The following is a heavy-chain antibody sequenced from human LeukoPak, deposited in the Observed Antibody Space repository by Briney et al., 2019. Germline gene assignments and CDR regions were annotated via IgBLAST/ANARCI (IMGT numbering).Heavy chain of an antibody. CDR1: GFTFSSYG. Sequence: GGSLRLSCAASGFTFSSYGMHWVRQAPGKGLEWVAFIRYDGSNKYYADSVKGRFTISRDNSKNTLYLQMNSLRAEDTAVYYCAKDPHWGSYRGGYYFDYWGQGTLVTVSS. CDR3: AKDPHWGSYRGGYYFDY. J-gene: IGHJ4*02. D-gene: IGHD3-16*02. CDR2: IRYDGSNK. V-gene: IGHV3-30*02.